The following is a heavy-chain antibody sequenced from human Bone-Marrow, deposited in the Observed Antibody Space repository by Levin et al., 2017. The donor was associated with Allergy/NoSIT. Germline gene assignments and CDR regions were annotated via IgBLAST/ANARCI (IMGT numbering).Heavy chain of an antibody. D-gene: IGHD2-15*01. CDR2: VYYTAHT. CDR1: GASIVSSNDY. V-gene: IGHV4-39*02. Sequence: SETLSLTCTVSGASIVSSNDYWAWVRQPPGKGLEWIGNVYYTAHTFYNSSFESRVTISVDTSQNLFSLRMASVTAADTALYFCARHSQVDTFDFWGQGTMVTVSS. J-gene: IGHJ3*01. CDR3: ARHSQVDTFDF.